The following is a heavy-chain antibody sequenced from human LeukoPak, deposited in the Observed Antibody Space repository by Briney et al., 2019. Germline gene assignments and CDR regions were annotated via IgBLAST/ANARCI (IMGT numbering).Heavy chain of an antibody. D-gene: IGHD2-15*01. CDR1: GFIFSSYA. Sequence: PGGSLRLSCAASGFIFSSYAMSWVRQAPGKGLEWVSAISGSGGSTYYADSVKGRFTISRDNSKNTLYLQMNSLRAEDTAVYYCAKDQYCSGGSCYSNYDYWGQGTLVTVSS. J-gene: IGHJ4*02. V-gene: IGHV3-23*01. CDR2: ISGSGGST. CDR3: AKDQYCSGGSCYSNYDY.